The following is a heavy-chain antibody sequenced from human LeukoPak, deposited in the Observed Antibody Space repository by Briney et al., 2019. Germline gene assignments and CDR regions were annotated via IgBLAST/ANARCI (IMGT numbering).Heavy chain of an antibody. CDR3: ARDEVGATPYFDY. D-gene: IGHD1-26*01. Sequence: GGSLRLSCAASGFTFSSYSMNWVRQAPGKGLEWVSYISSSSTIYYADSVKGRFTISRDNAKNSLYLQMNSLRAEDTAVYYCARDEVGATPYFDYWGQGTLVTVSS. CDR1: GFTFSSYS. CDR2: ISSSSTI. J-gene: IGHJ4*02. V-gene: IGHV3-48*04.